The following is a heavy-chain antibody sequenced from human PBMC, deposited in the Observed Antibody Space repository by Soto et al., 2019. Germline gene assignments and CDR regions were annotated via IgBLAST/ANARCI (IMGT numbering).Heavy chain of an antibody. CDR3: ARSGIDILTGYSIDY. Sequence: ASVKVSCKASGYTFTSYYMHWVRQAPGQGLEWMGIINPSGGSTSYAQKFQGRVTMTRGTSTSTVYMELSSLRSEDTAVYYCARSGIDILTGYSIDYWGQGTLVTVSS. J-gene: IGHJ4*02. CDR1: GYTFTSYY. D-gene: IGHD3-9*01. CDR2: INPSGGST. V-gene: IGHV1-46*01.